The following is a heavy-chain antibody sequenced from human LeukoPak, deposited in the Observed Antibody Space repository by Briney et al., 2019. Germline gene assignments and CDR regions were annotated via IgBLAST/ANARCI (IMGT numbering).Heavy chain of an antibody. CDR2: INPNGGGT. Sequence: ASVKVSCKASGYTFTGYYIHWVRQAPGQGLEWMGWINPNGGGTNYAQNLQGRVTMTTDTSTNTAYMELRSLRSDDTAVYYCARDQGGSYPVGYFDYWGQGTLVTVSS. CDR3: ARDQGGSYPVGYFDY. J-gene: IGHJ4*02. CDR1: GYTFTGYY. D-gene: IGHD1-26*01. V-gene: IGHV1-2*02.